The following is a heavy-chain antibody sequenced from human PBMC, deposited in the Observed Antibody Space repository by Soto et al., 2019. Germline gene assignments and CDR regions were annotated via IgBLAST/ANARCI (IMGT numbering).Heavy chain of an antibody. CDR1: GFTFSSYG. CDR2: IWYDGSNK. Sequence: PGGSLRLSCAASGFTFSSYGMHWVRQAPGKGLEWVAVIWYDGSNKYYADSVKGRFTISRDNSKNTLYLQMNSLRAEDTAVYYCARDRVDPRNNYYFDYWGQGTLVTVSS. CDR3: ARDRVDPRNNYYFDY. V-gene: IGHV3-33*01. J-gene: IGHJ4*02. D-gene: IGHD2-15*01.